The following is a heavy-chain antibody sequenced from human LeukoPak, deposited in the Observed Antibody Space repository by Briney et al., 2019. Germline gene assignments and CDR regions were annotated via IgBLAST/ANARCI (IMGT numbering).Heavy chain of an antibody. CDR1: GYTFTDYY. CDR3: VKGRGPQWWGAFDI. D-gene: IGHD2-15*01. CDR2: INPDKGGS. J-gene: IGHJ3*02. Sequence: ASVKVSCKASGYTFTDYYMHWVRQAPGQGLEWMGWINPDKGGSDFAQKFQGRVTVTRDTSISTAYMELSSLRSDDTAMYYCVKGRGPQWWGAFDIWGQGTMVTVSS. V-gene: IGHV1-2*02.